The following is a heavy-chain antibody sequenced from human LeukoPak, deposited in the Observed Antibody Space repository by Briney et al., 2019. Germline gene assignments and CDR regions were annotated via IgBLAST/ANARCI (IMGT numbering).Heavy chain of an antibody. J-gene: IGHJ4*02. V-gene: IGHV3-7*01. Sequence: PGGSLRLSCAASGFTFSSYWMSWVRQAPGKGLEWVANIKQDGSEKYYVDSVKGRFTISRDNAKNSLYLQMNSLRAEDTAVYYCARNIAVATRYYFDYWGQGTLVTVSS. CDR1: GFTFSSYW. CDR2: IKQDGSEK. CDR3: ARNIAVATRYYFDY. D-gene: IGHD6-19*01.